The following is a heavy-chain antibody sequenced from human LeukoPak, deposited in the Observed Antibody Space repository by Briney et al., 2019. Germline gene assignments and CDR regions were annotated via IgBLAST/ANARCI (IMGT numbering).Heavy chain of an antibody. CDR1: GGSISSGSYY. CDR3: ARGKSGYSYGDRFDS. Sequence: SETLSLTFTVSGGSISSGSYYGSWIRQPAGKGLEWIGRIYTSGSTNYNPSLKRRVTISVDTSKTQFSLTLSSVTAADTAMYSCARGKSGYSYGDRFDSWGQGTLVTVSP. V-gene: IGHV4-61*02. CDR2: IYTSGST. J-gene: IGHJ4*02. D-gene: IGHD5-18*01.